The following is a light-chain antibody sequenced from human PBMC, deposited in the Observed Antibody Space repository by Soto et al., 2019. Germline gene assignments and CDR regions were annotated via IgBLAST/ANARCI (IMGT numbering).Light chain of an antibody. CDR2: WSS. J-gene: IGKJ3*01. CDR3: QQYYSAPFG. Sequence: DIVMTQSPDSLAVCKSSQSVLYNSNKMNYLAWYQQKPGQSPKLLLYWSSVRESGVPDRFSGSGSGTDFTLTISSLQAEDVAVYYCQQYYSAPFGFGPGTKVDIK. V-gene: IGKV4-1*01. CDR1: QSVLYNSNKMNY.